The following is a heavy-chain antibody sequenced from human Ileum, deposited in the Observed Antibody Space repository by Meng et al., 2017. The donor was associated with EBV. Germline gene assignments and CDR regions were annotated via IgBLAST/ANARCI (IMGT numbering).Heavy chain of an antibody. CDR3: AHKPSGEDFFDY. CDR1: GCSLSTNGVG. D-gene: IGHD3-16*01. CDR2: IYYDDYQ. Sequence: HMTWEEPGPTLAKPTQTLTLICIFSGCSLSTNGVGVGWISQPPGKALEWLALIYYDDYQRYIPSLKTRLTITRVTSKSQVVLAMTNMDPVDTATYYCAHKPSGEDFFDYWGQGTLVTVSS. J-gene: IGHJ4*02. V-gene: IGHV2-5*02.